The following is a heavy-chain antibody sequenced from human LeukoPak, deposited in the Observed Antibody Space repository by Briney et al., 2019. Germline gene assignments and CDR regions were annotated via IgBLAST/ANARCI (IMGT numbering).Heavy chain of an antibody. V-gene: IGHV3-73*01. D-gene: IGHD6-13*01. CDR2: VRSKANTYAT. Sequence: GGSLRLSCAASGFTFSGSAMHWVRQASGKGLEWVGRVRSKANTYATAYAASVKGRFTISRDDSKNTAYLQLNSLRTEDTAVYYCTTAVGTDFYDYGLDAWGQGTTVTVSS. CDR1: GFTFSGSA. J-gene: IGHJ6*02. CDR3: TTAVGTDFYDYGLDA.